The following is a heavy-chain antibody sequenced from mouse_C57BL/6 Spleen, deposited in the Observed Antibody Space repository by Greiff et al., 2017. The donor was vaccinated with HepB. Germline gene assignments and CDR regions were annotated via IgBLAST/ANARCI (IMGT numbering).Heavy chain of an antibody. V-gene: IGHV7-3*01. CDR3: ARYTTVVGADLYYYAMDY. D-gene: IGHD1-1*01. Sequence: EVNVVESGGGLVQPGGSLSLSCAASGFTFTDYYMSWVRQPPGKALEWLGFIRNKANGYTTEYSASVKGRFTISRDNSQSILYLQMNALRAEDSATYYCARYTTVVGADLYYYAMDYWGQGTSVTVSS. J-gene: IGHJ4*01. CDR2: IRNKANGYTT. CDR1: GFTFTDYY.